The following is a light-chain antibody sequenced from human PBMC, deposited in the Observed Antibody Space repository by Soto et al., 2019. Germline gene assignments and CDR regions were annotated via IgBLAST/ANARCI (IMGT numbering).Light chain of an antibody. CDR3: CSYPGSHTWV. V-gene: IGLV2-11*01. CDR1: NSYIGNYNY. CDR2: DVS. J-gene: IGLJ3*02. Sequence: QSALTQPRSVSGSPGQSVTISCTGTNSYIGNYNYVSWYQQHPGKAPKVMIYDVSKRPSGVPDRFSGSKSGNTASLTISGLQDEDEADYYSCSYPGSHTWVFGGGTKLTV.